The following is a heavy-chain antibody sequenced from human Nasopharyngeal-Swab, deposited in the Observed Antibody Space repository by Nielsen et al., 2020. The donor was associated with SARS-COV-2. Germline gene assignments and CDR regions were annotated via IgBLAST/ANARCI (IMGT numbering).Heavy chain of an antibody. CDR2: IYYSGST. J-gene: IGHJ4*02. Sequence: SEPLSLTCTAPGGSISSYYWSWIRQPPGKGLEWIGYIYYSGSTNYNPSLKSRVTISIDTSKNQFSLQLRSVTAADTAVYYCARAGVDISTGSSGGCFDYWGQGTLVTVSS. D-gene: IGHD3-9*01. CDR1: GGSISSYY. CDR3: ARAGVDISTGSSGGCFDY. V-gene: IGHV4-59*08.